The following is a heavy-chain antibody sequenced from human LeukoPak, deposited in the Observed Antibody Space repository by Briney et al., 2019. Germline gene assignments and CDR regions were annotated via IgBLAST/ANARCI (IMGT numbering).Heavy chain of an antibody. CDR3: AKWWDIVVVPAAINFLASYYYYGMDV. Sequence: PGGSLRLSCAASGFTFSSYAMSWVRQAPGKGLEWVSAISGSGGSTYYADSVKGRFTISRDNSKNTLYLQMNSLRAEDTAVYYCAKWWDIVVVPAAINFLASYYYYGMDVWGQGTTVTVSS. D-gene: IGHD2-2*01. V-gene: IGHV3-23*01. CDR2: ISGSGGST. CDR1: GFTFSSYA. J-gene: IGHJ6*02.